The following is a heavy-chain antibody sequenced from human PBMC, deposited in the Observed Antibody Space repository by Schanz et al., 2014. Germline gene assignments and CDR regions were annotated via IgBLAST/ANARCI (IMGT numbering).Heavy chain of an antibody. V-gene: IGHV1-46*03. Sequence: QVHVVQSGAVLKTPGASVNVSCKTSGQTVSSYFIQWVRQAPGQGLEWMGIIDPRDGATNYGVKFQGRVTMARDTSTTTVSMRLRGLRPDDTAVYYCALEHNSPSGAGQFWGQGTLITVSS. CDR1: GQTVSSYF. D-gene: IGHD1-1*01. CDR2: IDPRDGAT. CDR3: ALEHNSPSGAGQF. J-gene: IGHJ4*02.